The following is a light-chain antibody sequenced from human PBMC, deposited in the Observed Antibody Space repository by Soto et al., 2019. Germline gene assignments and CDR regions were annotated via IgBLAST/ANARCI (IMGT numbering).Light chain of an antibody. V-gene: IGKV1-5*01. J-gene: IGKJ1*01. CDR1: QSISSW. Sequence: EIQVTQSPSSLTASVGDIATITCRASQSISSWLAWYQQKPGKAPKLLIYDASSLESGVPSRFSGSGSAREFTLTISSLQPDDFATYYCKQYNNYWKFGQGTKVDIK. CDR3: KQYNNYWK. CDR2: DAS.